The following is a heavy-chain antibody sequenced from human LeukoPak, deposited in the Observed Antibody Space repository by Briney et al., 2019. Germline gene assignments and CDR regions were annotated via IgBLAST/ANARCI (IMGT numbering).Heavy chain of an antibody. Sequence: GASVKVSCKTSGYTFTSYGINWVRQAPGQGLEWMGRISAHNGNANYAQKFQGRVTMTTDTLATTAYMGLRSLRSDDTAVYYCARDLNPVWFDYWGQGTLVTVSS. CDR3: ARDLNPVWFDY. J-gene: IGHJ4*02. CDR1: GYTFTSYG. CDR2: ISAHNGNA. V-gene: IGHV1-18*01. D-gene: IGHD3-16*01.